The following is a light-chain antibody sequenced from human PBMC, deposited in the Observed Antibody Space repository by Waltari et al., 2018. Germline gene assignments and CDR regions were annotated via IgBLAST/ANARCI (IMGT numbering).Light chain of an antibody. J-gene: IGKJ4*01. CDR2: AAS. Sequence: DIQMTQFPSSVSASVEDRVTITCRASQDISRWLAWYQQKPGKAPKFLIYAASNLQSGVPSRFSGTGSGTDFTLTISSLQPEDFATYYCQQANSFPLTFGGGTKVEIK. CDR1: QDISRW. V-gene: IGKV1-12*01. CDR3: QQANSFPLT.